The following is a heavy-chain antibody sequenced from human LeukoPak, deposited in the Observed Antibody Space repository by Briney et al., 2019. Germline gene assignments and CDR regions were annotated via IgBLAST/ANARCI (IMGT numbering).Heavy chain of an antibody. V-gene: IGHV3-30*03. Sequence: GRSLRLSCAASGFTISSYGMHWVRQAPGKGLEWVAVISYDGSNKYYADSVKGRFTISRDNSKNTLYLQMNSLRAEDTAVYYCARNQDSATLHMDVWGQGTTVTVSS. CDR3: ARNQDSATLHMDV. CDR1: GFTISSYG. D-gene: IGHD2-15*01. CDR2: ISYDGSNK. J-gene: IGHJ6*02.